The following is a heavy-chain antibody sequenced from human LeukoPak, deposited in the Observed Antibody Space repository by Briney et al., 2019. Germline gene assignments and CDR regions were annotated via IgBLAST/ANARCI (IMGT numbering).Heavy chain of an antibody. CDR2: IIPILGIA. J-gene: IGHJ6*02. Sequence: SVKVSCKAPGGTFSSYAISWVRQAPGQGLEWMGRIIPILGIANYAQKFQGRVTITADKSTSTAYMELSSLRSEDTAVYYCARGEVVAATKYYYYGMDVWGQGTTVTVSS. CDR1: GGTFSSYA. V-gene: IGHV1-69*04. D-gene: IGHD2-15*01. CDR3: ARGEVVAATKYYYYGMDV.